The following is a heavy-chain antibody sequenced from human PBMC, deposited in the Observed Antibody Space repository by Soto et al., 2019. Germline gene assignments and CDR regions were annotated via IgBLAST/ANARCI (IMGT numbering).Heavy chain of an antibody. CDR1: GGSISSSSYY. D-gene: IGHD6-13*01. CDR3: ARRKDGAAGRIWFDP. J-gene: IGHJ5*02. Sequence: SSETLSLTCTVSGGSISSSSYYWGWIRQPPGKGLEWIGSIYYSGSTYYNPSLKSRVTISVDTSKNQFSLKLSSVTAADTAVYYCARRKDGAAGRIWFDPWGQGTLVTVSS. V-gene: IGHV4-39*01. CDR2: IYYSGST.